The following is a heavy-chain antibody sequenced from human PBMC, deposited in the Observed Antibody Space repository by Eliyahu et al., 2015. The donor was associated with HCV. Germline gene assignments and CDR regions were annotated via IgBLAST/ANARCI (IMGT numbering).Heavy chain of an antibody. CDR3: ATVRASVAHRAEYFQH. V-gene: IGHV1-69*01. J-gene: IGHJ1*01. Sequence: EVKKPGSSVKVSCKASGGTFRTLSINWVRQAPGQGLEWMGRILPVFGSSNYAQKFQGRVSITADESTATAYLELNSLTSDDTAIFYCATVRASVAHRAEYFQHWGQGTLVTVS. CDR1: GGTFRTLS. D-gene: IGHD5/OR15-5a*01. CDR2: ILPVFGSS.